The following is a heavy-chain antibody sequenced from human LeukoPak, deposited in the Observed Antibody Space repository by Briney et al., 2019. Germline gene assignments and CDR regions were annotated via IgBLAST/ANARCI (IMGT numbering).Heavy chain of an antibody. CDR1: GGSFSGYY. CDR2: INHSGST. V-gene: IGHV4-34*01. Sequence: PSETLSLTCAVYGGSFSGYYWSWIRQPPGKGLEWIGEINHSGSTNYNPSLKSRVTISVDTSKNQFSLKLSSVTAADTAVYYCARGPSSGHGYYYYGMDVWGQGTTVTVSS. J-gene: IGHJ6*02. D-gene: IGHD3-22*01. CDR3: ARGPSSGHGYYYYGMDV.